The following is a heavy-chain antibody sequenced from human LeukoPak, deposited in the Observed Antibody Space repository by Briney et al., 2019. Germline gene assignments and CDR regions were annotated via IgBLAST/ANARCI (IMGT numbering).Heavy chain of an antibody. Sequence: GGSLRLSCAASGLMFSDFAMHWVRQAPGKGLEWVAVTSSDGSLKYYGDAVRGRFTISRDNSKNTLSLQMNSLRSEDTAVYFCAKDMIGGPPDCFDYWGQGTLVTVSS. CDR1: GLMFSDFA. D-gene: IGHD3-16*01. CDR3: AKDMIGGPPDCFDY. J-gene: IGHJ4*02. V-gene: IGHV3-30*04. CDR2: TSSDGSLK.